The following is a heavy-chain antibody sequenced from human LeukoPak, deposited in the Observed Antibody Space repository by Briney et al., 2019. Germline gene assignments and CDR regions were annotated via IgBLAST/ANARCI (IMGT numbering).Heavy chain of an antibody. J-gene: IGHJ4*02. CDR3: AGTPH. CDR1: GFTFSDYA. CDR2: ISYDGSNK. V-gene: IGHV3-30-3*01. Sequence: GGSLRLSCAASGFTFSDYAMHWVRQAPGKGLEWVAVISYDGSNKYYADSVKGRFTISRDNSKNTLYLQMNSLRAEDTAVYYCAGTPHWGQGTLVTVSS. D-gene: IGHD1-1*01.